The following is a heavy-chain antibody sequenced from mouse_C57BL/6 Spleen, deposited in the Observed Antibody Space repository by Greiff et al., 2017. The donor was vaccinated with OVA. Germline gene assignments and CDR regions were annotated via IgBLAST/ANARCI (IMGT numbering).Heavy chain of an antibody. Sequence: VQLQQSGAELVRPGASVKLSCTASGFTIKDYYMHWVKQRPEQGLEWIGWIDPENGDTEYASKFQGKATITADPSSTTAYLQLSSLASEDTAVYCSTTGVGHYWGQGTTLTVSS. J-gene: IGHJ2*01. CDR3: TTGVGHY. V-gene: IGHV14-4*01. CDR2: IDPENGDT. D-gene: IGHD4-1*01. CDR1: GFTIKDYY.